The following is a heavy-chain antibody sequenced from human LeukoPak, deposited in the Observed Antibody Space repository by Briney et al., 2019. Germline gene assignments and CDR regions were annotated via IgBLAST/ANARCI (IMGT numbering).Heavy chain of an antibody. CDR3: ARPYGTTWG. CDR1: GFTFSSYS. CDR2: IYYGGST. V-gene: IGHV4-34*01. J-gene: IGHJ4*02. Sequence: GSLRLSCAASGFTFSSYSMNWVRQPPGEGLEWIGSIYYGGSTHYNPSLQSRVTISLDTSKNQFSMRLSSVTAADTALYYCARPYGTTWGWGQGTLVTVSS. D-gene: IGHD2-8*01.